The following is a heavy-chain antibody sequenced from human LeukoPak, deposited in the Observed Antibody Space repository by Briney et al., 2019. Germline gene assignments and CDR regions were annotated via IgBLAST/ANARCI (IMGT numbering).Heavy chain of an antibody. D-gene: IGHD6-13*01. Sequence: PGGSLRLSCAASGFTVSSTYMSWVRQAPGKGLEWVSVIYSGGKVYYIDSVKGRFTISRDTSKNTQYLQMNSLRAEDTAVYYCAREAPYSSSCDYWGQGTLVTVSS. CDR1: GFTVSSTY. J-gene: IGHJ4*02. CDR2: IYSGGKV. V-gene: IGHV3-53*01. CDR3: AREAPYSSSCDY.